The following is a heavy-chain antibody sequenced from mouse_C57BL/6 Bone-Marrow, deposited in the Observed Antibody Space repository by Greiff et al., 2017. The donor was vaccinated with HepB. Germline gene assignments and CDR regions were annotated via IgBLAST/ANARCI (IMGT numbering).Heavy chain of an antibody. CDR1: GYSFTSYY. CDR3: ARFITTVVATDWYFDV. D-gene: IGHD1-1*01. CDR2: IYPGSGNT. Sequence: QVQLKESGPELVKPGASVKISCKASGYSFTSYYIHWVKQRPGQGLEWIGWIYPGSGNTKYNEKFKGKATLTADTSSSTAYMQLSSLTSEDSAVYYCARFITTVVATDWYFDVWGTGTTVTVSS. J-gene: IGHJ1*03. V-gene: IGHV1-66*01.